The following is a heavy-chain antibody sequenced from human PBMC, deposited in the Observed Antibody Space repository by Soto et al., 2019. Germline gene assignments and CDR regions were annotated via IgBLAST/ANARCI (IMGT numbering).Heavy chain of an antibody. J-gene: IGHJ6*02. Sequence: QVQLQESGPRLVKSSQTLYLTCTVSGGSINSGDYYWSWIRQSPGKGLEWVGYMYYSGITDYNSALKSRTPRSRETSKNQCSRKLNSVTAADTPVYFCARWSGVGVAGMDVWGQGTTVTVSS. CDR2: MYYSGIT. CDR1: GGSINSGDYY. V-gene: IGHV4-30-4*01. D-gene: IGHD3-10*01. CDR3: ARWSGVGVAGMDV.